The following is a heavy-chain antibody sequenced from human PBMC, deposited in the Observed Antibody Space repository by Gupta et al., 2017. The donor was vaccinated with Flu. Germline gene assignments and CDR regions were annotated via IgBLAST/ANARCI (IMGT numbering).Heavy chain of an antibody. V-gene: IGHV3-21*01. CDR2: IRSSSSYI. D-gene: IGHD2-2*01. Sequence: EVQLVESGGGLVKPGGSLRLSCAASGFTFSSYSMNWVRQAPGKGLEWVSSIRSSSSYIYYADSVKGRFTISRDNAKNSLYLQMNSLRAEDTAVYYCARGSGATEYQLLYHDAFDIWGQGTMGTVSS. CDR1: GFTFSSYS. CDR3: ARGSGATEYQLLYHDAFDI. J-gene: IGHJ3*02.